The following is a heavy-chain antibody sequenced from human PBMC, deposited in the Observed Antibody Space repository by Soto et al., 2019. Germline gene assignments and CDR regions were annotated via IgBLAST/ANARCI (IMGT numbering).Heavy chain of an antibody. J-gene: IGHJ4*02. Sequence: QVQLVQSGAEVKKPGSSVKVSCKASGGTFSSYAISWVRQAPGQGLEWMGGIIPIFGTANYAQKFQGRVTIXAXXCTSTAYMELSSLRSQDTAVYFCARGTGTAYYFDYWGQGTLVTVSS. CDR2: IIPIFGTA. V-gene: IGHV1-69*12. D-gene: IGHD5-18*01. CDR3: ARGTGTAYYFDY. CDR1: GGTFSSYA.